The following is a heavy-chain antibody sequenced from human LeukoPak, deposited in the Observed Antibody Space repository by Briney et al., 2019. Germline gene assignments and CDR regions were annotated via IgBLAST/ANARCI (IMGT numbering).Heavy chain of an antibody. V-gene: IGHV3-23*01. J-gene: IGHJ4*02. CDR1: GFTFSSYA. CDR2: ISGSGGST. D-gene: IGHD2-15*01. Sequence: GGSLRLSCAASGFTFSSYAMSWVRQAPGKGLERVSAISGSGGSTYYADSVKGRFTISRDNSKNTLYLQMNSLRAEDTAVYYCAKGLFYCSGGSCYSDFTYYFDYWGQGTLVTVSS. CDR3: AKGLFYCSGGSCYSDFTYYFDY.